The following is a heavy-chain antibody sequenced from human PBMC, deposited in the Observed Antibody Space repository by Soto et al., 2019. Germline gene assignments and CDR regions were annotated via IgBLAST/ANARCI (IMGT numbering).Heavy chain of an antibody. Sequence: QVQLVESGGGVVQPGRSLRLSCAASGFTFSSYAMHWVRQAPGKGLEWVAVISYDGSNKYYADSVKGRFTISRDNSKNTLYLQMNSLRAEDTAVYYCASDVVVPAAMLVGSVYWGQGTLVTVSS. D-gene: IGHD2-2*01. J-gene: IGHJ4*02. CDR3: ASDVVVPAAMLVGSVY. CDR1: GFTFSSYA. CDR2: ISYDGSNK. V-gene: IGHV3-30-3*01.